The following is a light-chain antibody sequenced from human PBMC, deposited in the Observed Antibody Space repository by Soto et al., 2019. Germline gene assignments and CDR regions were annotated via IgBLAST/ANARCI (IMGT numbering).Light chain of an antibody. V-gene: IGKV3-11*01. J-gene: IGKJ4*01. CDR1: ESVDNF. Sequence: EIVLTQSPATLSLSPGERATLSCRASESVDNFLVWYQQKHGPAPRLLIYDASNRTSGIPDRLHGSGSGTEFTITIISREPADFAFYYCQQLTIWPPAITFGGGSQVEIK. CDR2: DAS. CDR3: QQLTIWPPAIT.